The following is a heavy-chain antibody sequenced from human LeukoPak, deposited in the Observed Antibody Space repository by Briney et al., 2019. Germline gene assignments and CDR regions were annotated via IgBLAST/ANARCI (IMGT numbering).Heavy chain of an antibody. D-gene: IGHD2-2*01. CDR3: AKDGQLLAEYFQH. J-gene: IGHJ1*01. CDR2: IREDGSNK. Sequence: GGSLRLSCAASGFTFSSYGMHWVRQAPGKGLEGVAFIREDGSNKYYADSVKGGFTISRDNSKNTLYLQMNSLRAEDTAVYYCAKDGQLLAEYFQHWGQGTLVTVSS. CDR1: GFTFSSYG. V-gene: IGHV3-30*02.